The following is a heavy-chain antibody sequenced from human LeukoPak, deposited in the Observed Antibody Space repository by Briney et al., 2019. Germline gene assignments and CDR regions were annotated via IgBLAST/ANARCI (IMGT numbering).Heavy chain of an antibody. V-gene: IGHV3-7*01. CDR3: ARHLSGVTGYTYGRGIDY. Sequence: GGSLRLSCAASGFTFSSYRMSWVRQAPGKGLEWVANIKQDGSEKYYVDSVKGRFTISRDNAETSLYLQINSLRAEDTAVYYCARHLSGVTGYTYGRGIDYWGQGTLVTVSS. D-gene: IGHD5-18*01. CDR1: GFTFSSYR. CDR2: IKQDGSEK. J-gene: IGHJ4*02.